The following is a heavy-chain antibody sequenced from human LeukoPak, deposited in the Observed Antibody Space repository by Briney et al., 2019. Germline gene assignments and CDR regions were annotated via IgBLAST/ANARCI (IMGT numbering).Heavy chain of an antibody. CDR3: ARGSYGRNSGGAFDI. CDR2: IGSSSSYI. J-gene: IGHJ3*02. Sequence: KPGGSLRLSCAASGFTFSSYSMNWVRLAPGKGLEWVSSIGSSSSYIYYADSVKGRFTISRDNAKNSLYLQMNSLRAEDTAVYYCARGSYGRNSGGAFDIWGQGTMVTVSS. V-gene: IGHV3-21*01. CDR1: GFTFSSYS. D-gene: IGHD4-23*01.